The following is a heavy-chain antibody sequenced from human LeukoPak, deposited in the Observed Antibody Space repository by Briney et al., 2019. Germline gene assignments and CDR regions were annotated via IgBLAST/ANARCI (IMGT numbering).Heavy chain of an antibody. CDR1: GYTLTELS. CDR3: ATYSSGWYFDY. V-gene: IGHV1-24*01. J-gene: IGHJ4*02. CDR2: FGPEVGET. Sequence: ASVKVSCKVSGYTLTELSMHWVRQAPGKGLEWIGGFGPEVGETIYAPKFQGRVTMTEDTSTDTAYMELSSLRSENTAVYYCATYSSGWYFDYWGQGTLVTVSS. D-gene: IGHD6-19*01.